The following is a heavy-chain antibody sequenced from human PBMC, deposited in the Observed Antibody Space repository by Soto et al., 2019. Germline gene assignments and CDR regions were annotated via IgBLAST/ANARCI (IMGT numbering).Heavy chain of an antibody. CDR1: GFIFSSFS. D-gene: IGHD2-15*01. CDR2: IRSDSNHI. V-gene: IGHV3-21*05. CDR3: VKVSGYCTGGSCFSYFDY. J-gene: IGHJ4*02. Sequence: GGSLRLSCAASGFIFSSFSMNWIRQAPGKGLEWLSYIRSDSNHIGYADSVRGRFTISSDIAKNSLFLQTSGLGVADSAVYYCVKVSGYCTGGSCFSYFDYWGQGALVTVSS.